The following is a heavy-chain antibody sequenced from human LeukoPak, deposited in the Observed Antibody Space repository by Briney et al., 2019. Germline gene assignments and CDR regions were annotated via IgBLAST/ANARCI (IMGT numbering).Heavy chain of an antibody. J-gene: IGHJ6*03. Sequence: SETLSLTCAVYGGSFSGYYWSWIRQPPGKGLEWIGEISHSGSTNYNPSLKSRVTISVDTSKNQFSLKLSSVTAADTAVYYCARGSRLTKPYYYYYYMDVWGKGTTVTVSS. CDR2: ISHSGST. CDR1: GGSFSGYY. CDR3: ARGSRLTKPYYYYYYMDV. V-gene: IGHV4-34*01. D-gene: IGHD2-8*01.